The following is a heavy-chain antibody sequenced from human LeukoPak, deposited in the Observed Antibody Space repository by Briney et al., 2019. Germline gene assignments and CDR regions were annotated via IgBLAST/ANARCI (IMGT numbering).Heavy chain of an antibody. J-gene: IGHJ4*02. D-gene: IGHD4-17*01. CDR2: ISGSGGTT. CDR3: ARDSLRAVTTYAVPDY. Sequence: AGGSLRLSCAASGFTFNSYAITWVRQAPGKGLEWVSVISGSGGTTYYADSVKGRFTISRDNSKNTLYLQMNSLRAEDTAVYYCARDSLRAVTTYAVPDYWGQGTLVTVSS. V-gene: IGHV3-23*01. CDR1: GFTFNSYA.